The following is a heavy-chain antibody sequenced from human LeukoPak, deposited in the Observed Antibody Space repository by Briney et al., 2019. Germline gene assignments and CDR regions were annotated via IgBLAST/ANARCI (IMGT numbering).Heavy chain of an antibody. CDR2: ISAYNGNT. V-gene: IGHV1-18*01. D-gene: IGHD3-22*01. J-gene: IGHJ4*02. Sequence: ASVKVSCKASGYTFTSYGISWVRQAPGQGLEWMGWISAYNGNTNYAQKLQGRVTMTTDTSTSTAYMEPRSLRSDDTAVYYCARVGADYYDSSGSFDYWGQGTLVTVSS. CDR3: ARVGADYYDSSGSFDY. CDR1: GYTFTSYG.